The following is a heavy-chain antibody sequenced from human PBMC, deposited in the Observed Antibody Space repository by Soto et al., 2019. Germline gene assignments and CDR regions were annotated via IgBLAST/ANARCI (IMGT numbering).Heavy chain of an antibody. CDR3: ARRDGYNADY. CDR1: GFTFSNYA. CDR2: ISSHGDST. V-gene: IGHV3-64*01. Sequence: GGSLRLSCAASGFTFSNYAMHWVRQAPGKGLEYVSAISSHGDSTYYANSVKGRFTISRDNSKNTLYLQMGSLRTEDMAVYYCARRDGYNADYWGQGTLVTVSS. J-gene: IGHJ4*02. D-gene: IGHD5-12*01.